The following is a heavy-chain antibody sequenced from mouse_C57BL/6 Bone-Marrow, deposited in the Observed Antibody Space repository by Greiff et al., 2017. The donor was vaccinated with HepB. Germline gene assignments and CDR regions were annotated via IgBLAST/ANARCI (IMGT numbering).Heavy chain of an antibody. CDR2: IRNKANGYTT. CDR3: VKARRLYPFYFDY. Sequence: EVQRVESGGGLVQPGASLRLSCAASGFTFTDYYMSWVRQPPGKAPEWLALIRNKANGYTTEYTASVKGRFTISRDNSQNILYLQMHTLRAEDSATYYCVKARRLYPFYFDYWGQGTTLTVSS. V-gene: IGHV7-4*01. D-gene: IGHD2-12*01. CDR1: GFTFTDYY. J-gene: IGHJ2*01.